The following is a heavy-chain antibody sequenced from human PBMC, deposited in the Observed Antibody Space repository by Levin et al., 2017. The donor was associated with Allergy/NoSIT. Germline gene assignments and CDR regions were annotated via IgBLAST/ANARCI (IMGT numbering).Heavy chain of an antibody. CDR2: IYYSGST. V-gene: IGHV4-59*08. Sequence: SETLSLTCTVSGGSISSYYWSWIRQPPGKGLEWIGYIYYSGSTNYNPSLKSRVTISVDTSKNQFSLKLSSVTAADTAVYYCASLHGDNGEFDYWGQGTLVTVSS. D-gene: IGHD4-17*01. CDR1: GGSISSYY. CDR3: ASLHGDNGEFDY. J-gene: IGHJ4*02.